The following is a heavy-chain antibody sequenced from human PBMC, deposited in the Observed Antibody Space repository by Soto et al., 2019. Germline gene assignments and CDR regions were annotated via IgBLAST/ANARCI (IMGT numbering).Heavy chain of an antibody. CDR2: IYHSGST. D-gene: IGHD2-21*02. CDR3: ARDCGGDCSVDWYFDL. Sequence: QLQLQESGSGLVKPSQTLSLTCAVSGGSISSGGYSWSWIRQPPGKGLEWIGYIYHSGSTYYNPSHTRRVTISVDRSKNQFSLKLSSVTAADTAVYYCARDCGGDCSVDWYFDLWGRGTLVTVSS. J-gene: IGHJ2*01. CDR1: GGSISSGGYS. V-gene: IGHV4-30-2*01.